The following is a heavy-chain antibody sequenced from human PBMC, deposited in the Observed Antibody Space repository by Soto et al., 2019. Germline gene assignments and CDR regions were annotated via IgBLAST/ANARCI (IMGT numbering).Heavy chain of an antibody. J-gene: IGHJ4*02. Sequence: ASVKVSCKASGGTFSSYAISWVRQAPGQGLEWMGGIIPIFGTANYAQKLQGRATITADKSTSTAYMELSSLRSEDTAVYYCARAGIDTAMVIGGYYFDYWGQGTLVTVSS. V-gene: IGHV1-69*06. CDR3: ARAGIDTAMVIGGYYFDY. CDR1: GGTFSSYA. CDR2: IIPIFGTA. D-gene: IGHD5-18*01.